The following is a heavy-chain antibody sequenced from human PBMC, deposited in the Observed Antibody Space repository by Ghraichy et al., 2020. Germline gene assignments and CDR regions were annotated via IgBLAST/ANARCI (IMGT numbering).Heavy chain of an antibody. CDR3: AKSPQNYYYDSSGYFL. V-gene: IGHV3-30*02. J-gene: IGHJ4*02. D-gene: IGHD3-22*01. Sequence: GGSLRLSCAASGFTFSSYGMHWVRQAPGKGLEWVAFIRYDGSNKYYADSVKGRFTISRDNSKNTLYLQMNSLRAEDTAVYYCAKSPQNYYYDSSGYFLWGQGTLVTVSS. CDR1: GFTFSSYG. CDR2: IRYDGSNK.